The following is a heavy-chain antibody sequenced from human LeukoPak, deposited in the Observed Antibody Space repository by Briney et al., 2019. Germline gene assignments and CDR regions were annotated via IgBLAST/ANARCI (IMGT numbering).Heavy chain of an antibody. J-gene: IGHJ5*02. CDR3: ARLDGGYDNNYHAVWFDP. CDR1: GGSISSYY. D-gene: IGHD3-9*01. CDR2: IYTSGST. V-gene: IGHV4-4*09. Sequence: SETLSLTCTVSGGSISSYYWSWIRQPPGKGLGWVGYIYTSGSTNYNPSRKSRATISVDTSTNQFSMKLSSVTAADTAVYYCARLDGGYDNNYHAVWFDPWGQGTLVTVSS.